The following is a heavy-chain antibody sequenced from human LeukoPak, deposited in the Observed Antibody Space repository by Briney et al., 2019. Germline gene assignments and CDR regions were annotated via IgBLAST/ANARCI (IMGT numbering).Heavy chain of an antibody. V-gene: IGHV3-23*01. Sequence: SGGSTYYADSVKGRFTISRYNSKNTLYLQMNTLYLQMNTLGAEDTALYYCAKDTSADAFDIWGQGTVVTVSS. CDR3: AKDTSADAFDI. CDR2: SGGST. J-gene: IGHJ3*02.